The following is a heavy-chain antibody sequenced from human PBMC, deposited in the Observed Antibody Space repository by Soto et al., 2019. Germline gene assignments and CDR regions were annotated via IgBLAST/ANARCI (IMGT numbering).Heavy chain of an antibody. D-gene: IGHD7-27*01. Sequence: QVQLQESGPGLVKPSQTLSLTCTVSGGSISSGDYYWSWIRQPPGKGLEWIGYIYYSGSTYYNPSLKRRVTISVDTSKNQFSLKLSSVTAADTAVYYCARVNMDWGDNDAFDIWGQGTMVTVSS. CDR1: GGSISSGDYY. V-gene: IGHV4-30-4*01. J-gene: IGHJ3*02. CDR2: IYYSGST. CDR3: ARVNMDWGDNDAFDI.